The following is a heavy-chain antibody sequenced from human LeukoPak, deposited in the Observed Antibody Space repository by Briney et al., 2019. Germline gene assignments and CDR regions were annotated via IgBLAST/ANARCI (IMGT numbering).Heavy chain of an antibody. J-gene: IGHJ4*02. V-gene: IGHV3-9*01. CDR3: AKGGPGDGYNFVGSPF. CDR1: GFTFDDYA. Sequence: GRSLRLSCAASGFTFDDYAMHWVRQAPGKGLEWVSGISWNSGSIGYADSVKGRFTISRDNAKNSLYLQMNSLRAEDTALYYCAKGGPGDGYNFVGSPFWGQGTLVTVSS. D-gene: IGHD5-24*01. CDR2: ISWNSGSI.